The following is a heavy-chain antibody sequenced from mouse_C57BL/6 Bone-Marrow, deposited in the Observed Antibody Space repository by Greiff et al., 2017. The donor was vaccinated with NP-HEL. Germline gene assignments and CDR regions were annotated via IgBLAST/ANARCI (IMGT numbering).Heavy chain of an antibody. Sequence: VMLVESGAELARPGASVKMSCKASGYTFTSYTMHWVQQRPGQGLEWIGYINPSSGYTKYNQKFKDKATLTADKSSSTAYMQLSSLTSEDSAVYYCARSLALDYWGQGTTLTVSS. D-gene: IGHD6-2*01. V-gene: IGHV1-4*01. CDR2: INPSSGYT. J-gene: IGHJ2*01. CDR3: ARSLALDY. CDR1: GYTFTSYT.